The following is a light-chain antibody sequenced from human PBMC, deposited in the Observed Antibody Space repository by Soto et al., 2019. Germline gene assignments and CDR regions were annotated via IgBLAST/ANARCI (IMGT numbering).Light chain of an antibody. J-gene: IGKJ1*01. Sequence: EIVLTQSPGTLSLSPGERATLSCRASQSVSSRSLAWYQQKPGQAPRLLIYDASNRATGIPDRFSGSGSGTDFTLTISRLEPEDFAMYYCQQYGNSRTFGQGTNVDIK. CDR1: QSVSSRS. CDR3: QQYGNSRT. V-gene: IGKV3-20*01. CDR2: DAS.